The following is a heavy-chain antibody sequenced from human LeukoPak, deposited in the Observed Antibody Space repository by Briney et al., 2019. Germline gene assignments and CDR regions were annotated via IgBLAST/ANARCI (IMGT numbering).Heavy chain of an antibody. CDR3: ARDFYETSGYYY. J-gene: IGHJ4*02. Sequence: PGRSLRLSCAASGFSFNTYAVHWVRQAPGKGLEWVALISYDGSNKYYADSVKGRFTISRDNPRNTLYLQMNSLRTEDTAVYYCARDFYETSGYYYWGQGTLVTVSS. D-gene: IGHD3-22*01. CDR2: ISYDGSNK. V-gene: IGHV3-30-3*01. CDR1: GFSFNTYA.